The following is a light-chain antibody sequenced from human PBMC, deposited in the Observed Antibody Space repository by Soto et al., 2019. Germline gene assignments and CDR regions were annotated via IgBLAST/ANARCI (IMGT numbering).Light chain of an antibody. CDR1: QSISSW. J-gene: IGKJ1*01. CDR3: QQYNSYSPRT. CDR2: DAS. V-gene: IGKV1-5*01. Sequence: DIQMTQSPSTLSASVGDRVTITCRASQSISSWLAWYQQKPGKAPKLLIYDASSLESGVPSRFSGSGSGTEFTLTLSSLQPDDVATYYCQQYNSYSPRTFGQGTKVEIK.